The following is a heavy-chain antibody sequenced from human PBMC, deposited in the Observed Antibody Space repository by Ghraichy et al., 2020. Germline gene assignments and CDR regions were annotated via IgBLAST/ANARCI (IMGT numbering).Heavy chain of an antibody. V-gene: IGHV3-23*01. CDR1: GFTFSSYA. CDR2: ISGSGGST. CDR3: AKPYLGYCSSTSCLSFDY. D-gene: IGHD2-2*01. Sequence: GGSLRLSCAASGFTFSSYAMSWVRQAPGKGLEWVSAISGSGGSTYYADSVKGRFTISRDNSKNTLYLQMNSLRAEDTAVYYCAKPYLGYCSSTSCLSFDYWGQGTLVTVSS. J-gene: IGHJ4*02.